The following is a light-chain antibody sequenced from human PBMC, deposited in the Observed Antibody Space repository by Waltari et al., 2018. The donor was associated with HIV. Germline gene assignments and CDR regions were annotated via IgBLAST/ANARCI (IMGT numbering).Light chain of an antibody. CDR1: QSVSNKY. J-gene: IGKJ3*01. Sequence: EIVLTQSPGTLSLSPGERGTLSCRASQSVSNKYLAWYQQKPGHTPRLLIYGASSRATGIPDRFSGSGSGTDFTLTISRLEPEDFAVYYCQQYGSSPFTFGPGTKVDIK. CDR3: QQYGSSPFT. V-gene: IGKV3-20*01. CDR2: GAS.